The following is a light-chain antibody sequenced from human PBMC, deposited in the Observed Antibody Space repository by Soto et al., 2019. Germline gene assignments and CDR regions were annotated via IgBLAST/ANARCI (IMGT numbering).Light chain of an antibody. CDR3: QQYGSLVT. CDR1: QSVRSN. V-gene: IGKV3-20*01. J-gene: IGKJ1*01. Sequence: EIVMTQSPATLSVSPGERATLSCRASQSVRSNFAWYQQKPGQAPRLLIYGASSRATGIPDRLSGSGSGTDFTLTISRMEPEDLAVYYCQQYGSLVTFGQGTKVDIK. CDR2: GAS.